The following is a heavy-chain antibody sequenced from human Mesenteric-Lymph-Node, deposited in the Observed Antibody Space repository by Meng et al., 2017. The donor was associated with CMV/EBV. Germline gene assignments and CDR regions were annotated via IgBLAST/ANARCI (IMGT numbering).Heavy chain of an antibody. D-gene: IGHD6-13*01. V-gene: IGHV4-4*02. J-gene: IGHJ4*02. Sequence: GSISSSNWWSWVRQPPGKGLEWIGEIYHSGSTNYNPSLKSRVTISVDKSKNQFSLKLSSVTAADTAVYYCARKYSSSWYTALGFDYWGQGTLVTVSS. CDR3: ARKYSSSWYTALGFDY. CDR1: GSISSSNW. CDR2: IYHSGST.